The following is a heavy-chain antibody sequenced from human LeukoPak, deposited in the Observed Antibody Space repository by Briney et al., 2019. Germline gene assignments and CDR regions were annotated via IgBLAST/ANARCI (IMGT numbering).Heavy chain of an antibody. J-gene: IGHJ4*02. Sequence: GSVKVSCKASGYTFTGYYMHWVRQAPGQGLEWMGWINPNSGGTNYAQKFQGRVTMTRDTSISTAYMELSRLRSDDTAVYYCAREAVYSSHGIGDYWGQGTLVTVSS. CDR2: INPNSGGT. CDR1: GYTFTGYY. V-gene: IGHV1-2*02. CDR3: AREAVYSSHGIGDY. D-gene: IGHD4-11*01.